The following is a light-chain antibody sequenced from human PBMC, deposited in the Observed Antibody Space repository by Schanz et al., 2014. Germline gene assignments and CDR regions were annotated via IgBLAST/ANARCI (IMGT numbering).Light chain of an antibody. CDR2: EVN. CDR1: SSDVGGYNY. V-gene: IGLV2-8*01. CDR3: SSNVGSNNFQ. Sequence: QSVLTQPRSVSGSPGQSVTISCTGTSSDVGGYNYVSWYQQHPGKAPKLMIYEVNKRPSGVPDRFSGSKSGNTASLTVSGLQAEDEAEYYCSSNVGSNNFQFGGGTKLTVL. J-gene: IGLJ3*02.